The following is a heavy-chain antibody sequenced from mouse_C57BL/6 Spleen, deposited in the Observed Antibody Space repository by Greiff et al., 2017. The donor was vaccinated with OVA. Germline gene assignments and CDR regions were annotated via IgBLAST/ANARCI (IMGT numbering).Heavy chain of an antibody. V-gene: IGHV2-5*01. CDR2: IWRGGST. CDR3: AKSLLGSYAMDY. CDR1: GFSLTSYG. J-gene: IGHJ4*01. Sequence: QVQLQQSGPGLVQPSQSLSITCTVSGFSLTSYGVHWVRQSPGKGLEWLGVIWRGGSTDFNAAFMSRLSITKDNSKSQVFFKMNSLQADDTAIYYCAKSLLGSYAMDYWGQGTSVTVSS. D-gene: IGHD4-1*01.